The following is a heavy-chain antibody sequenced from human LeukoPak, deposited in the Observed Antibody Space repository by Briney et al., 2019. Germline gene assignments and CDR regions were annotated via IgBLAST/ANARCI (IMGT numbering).Heavy chain of an antibody. Sequence: GGSLRLSCAASGFTFSSYAMSWVRQAPGKGLEWVSGISGSGGATYSADSVKGRFTISRDNSKNTLYLQMNSLRAEDTAVYYCAKGSCSSFTCYARFDPWGQGTPVTVSS. CDR1: GFTFSSYA. CDR2: ISGSGGAT. V-gene: IGHV3-23*01. CDR3: AKGSCSSFTCYARFDP. D-gene: IGHD2-2*01. J-gene: IGHJ5*02.